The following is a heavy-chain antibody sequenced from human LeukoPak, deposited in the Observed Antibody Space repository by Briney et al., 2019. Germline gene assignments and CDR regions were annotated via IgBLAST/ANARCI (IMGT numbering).Heavy chain of an antibody. CDR3: ASGGSGYDFEEQGGFDY. Sequence: ASVKVSCKASGYTFTSYGISWVRQAPGQGLEWMGWISAYNGNTNYAQKLQGRVTMTTDTPTSTAYMELRSLRSDDTAVYYCASGGSGYDFEEQGGFDYWGQGTLVTVSS. CDR1: GYTFTSYG. J-gene: IGHJ4*02. D-gene: IGHD5-12*01. V-gene: IGHV1-18*01. CDR2: ISAYNGNT.